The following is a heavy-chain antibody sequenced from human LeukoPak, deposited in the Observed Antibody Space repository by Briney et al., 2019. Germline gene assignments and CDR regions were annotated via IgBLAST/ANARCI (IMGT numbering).Heavy chain of an antibody. CDR2: ISYDGSDK. V-gene: IGHV3-30*18. J-gene: IGHJ4*02. CDR1: GFXFSTYG. D-gene: IGHD6-13*01. CDR3: AKDGFSSRWYVFDF. Sequence: GGSLRLSCAASGFXFSTYGIHWVRQAPGKGLEWMAVISYDGSDKYYADSVKGRFTISRDNSKNTVYLQMNSLRAEDTAVYYCAKDGFSSRWYVFDFWGRGTLVTVSS.